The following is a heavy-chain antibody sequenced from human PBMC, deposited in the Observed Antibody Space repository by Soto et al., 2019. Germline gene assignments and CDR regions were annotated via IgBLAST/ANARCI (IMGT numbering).Heavy chain of an antibody. CDR1: GFTVSSNY. CDR2: IYSGGST. D-gene: IGHD5-12*01. CDR3: ARDRRDGYNSGWFDP. Sequence: EVQLVESGGGLVQPGGSLRLSCAASGFTVSSNYMSWVRQAPGKGLEWVSVIYSGGSTYYADSVKGRFTISRDNSKNTLYLQMNSLRAEDTAVYYCARDRRDGYNSGWFDPWGQGTLVTVSS. V-gene: IGHV3-66*01. J-gene: IGHJ5*02.